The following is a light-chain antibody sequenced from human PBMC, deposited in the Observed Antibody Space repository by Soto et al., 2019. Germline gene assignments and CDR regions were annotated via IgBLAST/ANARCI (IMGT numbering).Light chain of an antibody. CDR1: QSLVHSDGNTY. Sequence: EIVMTQPPLSSPVTLGQPASISCRSSQSLVHSDGNTYLNWLQQRPGQPPRILIYKVSNRFSGVPDRFTGSGAGTDFTLKISRVEAEDGGVYYCVQATHVRTVGQGTKVEIK. V-gene: IGKV2-24*01. CDR2: KVS. J-gene: IGKJ1*01. CDR3: VQATHVRT.